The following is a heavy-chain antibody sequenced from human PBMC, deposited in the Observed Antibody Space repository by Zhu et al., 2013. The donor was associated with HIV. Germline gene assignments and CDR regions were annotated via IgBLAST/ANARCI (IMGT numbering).Heavy chain of an antibody. V-gene: IGHV1-2*02. Sequence: QIQLVQSGAEVKKPGASLKISCKTSAYTFTASHLHWVRQAPGQGLQWMGRINPNSGDTVAAEKFEGRISLTRDTSIDTAFLELKNVTSDDTAVYYCARRLFSKIIGGWFDPWGQGSLVTVSS. D-gene: IGHD3-16*01. CDR2: INPNSGDT. J-gene: IGHJ5*02. CDR3: ARRLFSKIIGGWFDP. CDR1: AYTFTASH.